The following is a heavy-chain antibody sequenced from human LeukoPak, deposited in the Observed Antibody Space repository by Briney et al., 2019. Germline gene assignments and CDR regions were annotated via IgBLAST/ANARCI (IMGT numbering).Heavy chain of an antibody. Sequence: GTSLRLSCAASGFTFSSFGMHWVRQAPGKGLEWVAIISYDGSDKYYADSVKGRFTISRDNSMDTLYLQMNSLRAEDTAVYYCAKDFGEAAFDIWGQGTMVTVSS. J-gene: IGHJ3*02. CDR2: ISYDGSDK. CDR1: GFTFSSFG. CDR3: AKDFGEAAFDI. D-gene: IGHD3-10*01. V-gene: IGHV3-30*18.